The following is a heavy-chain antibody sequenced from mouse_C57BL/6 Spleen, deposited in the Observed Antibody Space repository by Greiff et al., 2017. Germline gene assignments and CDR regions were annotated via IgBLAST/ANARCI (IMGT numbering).Heavy chain of an antibody. CDR1: GYTFTDYY. D-gene: IGHD1-1*01. V-gene: IGHV1-76*01. J-gene: IGHJ4*01. CDR3: ARGDYYPYYYAMDY. Sequence: QVQLQQSGAELVRPGASVKLSCKASGYTFTDYYINWVKQRPGQGLEWIARIYPGSGNTYYNEKFKGKATLTAEKSSSTAYMQLSSLTSEDSAVYFCARGDYYPYYYAMDYWGQGTSVTVSS. CDR2: IYPGSGNT.